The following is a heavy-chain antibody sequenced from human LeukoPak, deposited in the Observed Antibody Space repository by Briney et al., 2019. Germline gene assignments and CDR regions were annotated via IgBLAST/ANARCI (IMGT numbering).Heavy chain of an antibody. D-gene: IGHD4-17*01. J-gene: IGHJ6*03. CDR2: LSGSGSST. CDR1: GFHFTNYA. V-gene: IGHV3-23*01. Sequence: GGYLRLSCATSGFHFTNYAMSWVRQAPGKGLEWVSALSGSGSSTYYADSVKGRFTISRDTSNNTSYLQMSSLRVEDTALYYCAKAPLRFLDHYYYIDVWGKGTTVTV. CDR3: AKAPLRFLDHYYYIDV.